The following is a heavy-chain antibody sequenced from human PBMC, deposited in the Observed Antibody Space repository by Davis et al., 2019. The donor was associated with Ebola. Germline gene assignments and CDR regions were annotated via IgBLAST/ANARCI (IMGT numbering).Heavy chain of an antibody. Sequence: ASVKVSCKASGYTFTGYYMHWVRQAPGQGLEWMGRINPNSGGTNYAQKFQGRVTMTRDTSISTAYMELSRLRSDDTAVYYWARGVGVLVLMVYAIDYWGQGTLVTVSS. CDR2: INPNSGGT. J-gene: IGHJ4*02. CDR1: GYTFTGYY. CDR3: ARGVGVLVLMVYAIDY. D-gene: IGHD2-8*01. V-gene: IGHV1-2*06.